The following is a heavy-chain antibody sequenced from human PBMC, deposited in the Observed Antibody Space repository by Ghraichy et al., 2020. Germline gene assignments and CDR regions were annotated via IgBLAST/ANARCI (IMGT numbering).Heavy chain of an antibody. CDR2: ISGSGTYI. D-gene: IGHD6-6*01. CDR3: ARGVSSSFDY. Sequence: GESLNISCAGTGFTFNSYTMNWVRQAPGKGLEWVASISGSGTYIYYADSVKGRFTISRDNAKKSLYLLMNSLRADDTAVYYCARGVSSSFDYWGQGSLVTVSS. CDR1: GFTFNSYT. V-gene: IGHV3-21*01. J-gene: IGHJ4*02.